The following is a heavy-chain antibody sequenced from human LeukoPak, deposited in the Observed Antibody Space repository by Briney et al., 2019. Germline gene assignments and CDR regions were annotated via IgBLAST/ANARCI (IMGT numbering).Heavy chain of an antibody. CDR3: ARVRSYYYYYYGMDV. CDR2: INPNSGGT. V-gene: IGHV1-2*02. Sequence: ASVKVSCKASGYTFTGYYMHWVRQAPGQGLEWMGWINPNSGGTNYAQNFQGRVTITADKSTSTAYMELSSLRSEDTAVYYCARVRSYYYYYYGMDVWGQGTTVTVSS. CDR1: GYTFTGYY. J-gene: IGHJ6*02.